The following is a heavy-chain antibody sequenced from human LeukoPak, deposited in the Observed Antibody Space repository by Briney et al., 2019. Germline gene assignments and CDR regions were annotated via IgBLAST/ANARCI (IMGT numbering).Heavy chain of an antibody. Sequence: SETLSLTCTVSGGSISSYYWSWIRQPAGTALEWIGRIYTSGTITYNPSLKSRVTMSVDTSKNQFSLKLSSVTAADTAVYYCARGPSYYGSGSSIDYWGQGTLVTVSS. CDR1: GGSISSYY. J-gene: IGHJ4*02. D-gene: IGHD3-10*01. CDR3: ARGPSYYGSGSSIDY. V-gene: IGHV4-4*07. CDR2: IYTSGTI.